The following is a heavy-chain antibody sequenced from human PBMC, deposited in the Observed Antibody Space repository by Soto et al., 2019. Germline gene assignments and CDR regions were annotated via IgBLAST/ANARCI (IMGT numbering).Heavy chain of an antibody. J-gene: IGHJ6*02. Sequence: QVQLQESGPGLEKPSETLSLTCTVSGGSISSYYWSWIRQSPGKGLEWIGYIHYSGSTKSNPSLKRRVTISVDTSRNQVSLKLSSVTAADSAVYFCARARYQLLHPYYYGMDVWGQGTTVTVSS. CDR3: ARARYQLLHPYYYGMDV. V-gene: IGHV4-59*01. CDR2: IHYSGST. CDR1: GGSISSYY. D-gene: IGHD2-2*01.